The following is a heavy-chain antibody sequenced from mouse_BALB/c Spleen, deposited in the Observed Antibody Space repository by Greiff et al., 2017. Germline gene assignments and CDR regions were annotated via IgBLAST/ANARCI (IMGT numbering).Heavy chain of an antibody. J-gene: IGHJ4*01. CDR1: GFAFSSYD. CDR3: ARRQFYGNYEGGAMDY. Sequence: EVKLVESGGGLVKPGGSLKLSCAASGFAFSSYDMSWVRQTPEKRLEWVAYISSGGGSTYYPDTVKGRFTISRDNAKNTLYLQMSSLKSEDTAMYYCARRQFYGNYEGGAMDYWGQGTSVTVSS. CDR2: ISSGGGST. V-gene: IGHV5-12-1*01. D-gene: IGHD2-1*01.